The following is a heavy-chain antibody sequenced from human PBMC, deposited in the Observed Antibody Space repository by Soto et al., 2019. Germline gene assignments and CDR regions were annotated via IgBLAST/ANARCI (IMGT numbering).Heavy chain of an antibody. D-gene: IGHD4-17*01. V-gene: IGHV3-21*04. CDR2: ISSSSSYI. Sequence: GSLRLSGAASGFTFSSYSMNWVRQAPGKGLEWVSSISSSSSYIYYADSVKGRFTISRDNSKNTLYLQMNSLRAEDTAVYYCAKRTVGWYFDLWGRGTLVTVSS. J-gene: IGHJ2*01. CDR3: AKRTVGWYFDL. CDR1: GFTFSSYS.